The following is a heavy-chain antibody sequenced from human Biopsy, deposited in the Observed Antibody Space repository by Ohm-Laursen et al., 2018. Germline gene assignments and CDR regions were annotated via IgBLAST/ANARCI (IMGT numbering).Heavy chain of an antibody. V-gene: IGHV4-4*09. D-gene: IGHD2-15*01. CDR3: ARMDCSGGSCHYYSYGMDV. CDR2: IHHSGST. CDR1: GVSITAYY. Sequence: SDTLSLTCTVSGVSITAYYWGWIRQPPGKGLECIGNIHHSGSTNYNPSLKSRLTISVDTSKNPFSLKLSSVTAADTAVYYCARMDCSGGSCHYYSYGMDVWGQGTTVTVSS. J-gene: IGHJ6*02.